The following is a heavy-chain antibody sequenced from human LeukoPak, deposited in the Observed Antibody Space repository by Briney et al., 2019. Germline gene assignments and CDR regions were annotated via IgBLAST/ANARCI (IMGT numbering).Heavy chain of an antibody. V-gene: IGHV3-23*01. CDR3: AKVGEDYQLLYYFDY. D-gene: IGHD2-2*01. Sequence: GGSLRLSCAASGFTFSSYAMSWVRQAPGKGLEWVSAISGSGGSTYYADSVKGRFTISRDNSKNTLYLQMNSLRAEDTAVYYCAKVGEDYQLLYYFDYWGQGTLVTVSS. CDR2: ISGSGGST. J-gene: IGHJ4*02. CDR1: GFTFSSYA.